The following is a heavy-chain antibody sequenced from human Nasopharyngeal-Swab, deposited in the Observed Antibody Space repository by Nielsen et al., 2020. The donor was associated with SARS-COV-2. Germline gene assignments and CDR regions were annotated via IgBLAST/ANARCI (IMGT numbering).Heavy chain of an antibody. CDR2: INPSGGST. CDR1: GYTCTNHF. D-gene: IGHD5-18*01. CDR3: ARGYSYGLAY. J-gene: IGHJ4*02. Sequence: AVNVSCKASGYTCTNHFMHWVRQARGQGLEWMGMINPSGGSTGYAQNFQGRVTVTRDTSTSTVYMELSSLSSEDTAVYYCARGYSYGLAYWGQGTLVTVSP. V-gene: IGHV1-46*01.